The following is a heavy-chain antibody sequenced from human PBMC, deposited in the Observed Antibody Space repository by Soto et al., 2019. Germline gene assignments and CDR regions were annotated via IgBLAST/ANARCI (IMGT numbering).Heavy chain of an antibody. CDR3: ARVPSSSGRAHFDS. CDR1: GFTFSSYA. V-gene: IGHV3-30-3*01. CDR2: ISYDGSNK. J-gene: IGHJ4*02. Sequence: QVQLVESVGGVVQPGRSLRLSCAASGFTFSSYAMHWVRQAPGKGLEWVAVISYDGSNKYYADSVQGRFTISRDNSTNTLYLQINSLRAEDTAVYYCARVPSSSGRAHFDSWGQGTLVTVAS. D-gene: IGHD2-15*01.